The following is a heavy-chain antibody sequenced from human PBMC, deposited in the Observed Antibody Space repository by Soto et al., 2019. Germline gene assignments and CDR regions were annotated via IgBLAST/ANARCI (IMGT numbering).Heavy chain of an antibody. V-gene: IGHV4-34*01. J-gene: IGHJ3*02. Sequence: QVQLQQWGAGLLKPSETLSLTCAVYGGFVSSGSYYWSWIRQPPGKGLEWIGEMSHSGGTHFNPSLKSRVTIAVDTSEKQFSLKMSSVTAADTALYYCARVERGTATTGVDAFDIWGPGTMVTVSS. CDR3: ARVERGTATTGVDAFDI. D-gene: IGHD1-1*01. CDR2: MSHSGGT. CDR1: GGFVSSGSYY.